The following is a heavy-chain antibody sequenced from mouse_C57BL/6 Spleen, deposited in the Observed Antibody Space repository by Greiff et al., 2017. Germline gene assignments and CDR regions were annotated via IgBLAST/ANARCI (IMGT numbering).Heavy chain of an antibody. CDR3: ARRDYGSSCWYFDV. V-gene: IGHV1-59*01. CDR1: GYTFTSYW. D-gene: IGHD1-1*01. CDR2: IDPSDSYT. Sequence: VQLQQPEAELVRPGTSVKLSCKASGYTFTSYWMHWVKQRPGQGLEWIGVIDPSDSYTNYNQKFKGKATLTVDTSSSTAYMQLSSLTSEDSAVYYCARRDYGSSCWYFDVWGTGTTVTVSS. J-gene: IGHJ1*03.